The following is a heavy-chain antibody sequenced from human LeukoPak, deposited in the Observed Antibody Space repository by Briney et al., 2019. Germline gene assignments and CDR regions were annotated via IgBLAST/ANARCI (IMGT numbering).Heavy chain of an antibody. V-gene: IGHV4-4*07. J-gene: IGHJ5*02. D-gene: IGHD3-9*01. Sequence: SETLSLTCTVSGGSISSYYWSWIRQPAGKGLEWIGRIYTSGSTNYNPSLKSRVTMSVDTSKNQFSLKLSSVTAADTAVYYCARGSLYDILTGGEDNWFDPWGQGTLVTVSS. CDR2: IYTSGST. CDR1: GGSISSYY. CDR3: ARGSLYDILTGGEDNWFDP.